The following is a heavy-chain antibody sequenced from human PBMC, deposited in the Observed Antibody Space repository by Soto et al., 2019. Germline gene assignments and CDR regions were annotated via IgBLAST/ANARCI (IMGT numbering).Heavy chain of an antibody. CDR1: GFTFSSYA. J-gene: IGHJ4*02. CDR3: AKDEGYSTSTSFDY. Sequence: GESLKISCAASGFTFSSYAMSWVRQAPGKGLEWVSAISGSGGSTYYADSVKGRFTISRDNSKNTLYLQMNSRRAEDTAVYYGAKDEGYSTSTSFDYWGQGPWVPVSS. D-gene: IGHD6-6*01. CDR2: ISGSGGST. V-gene: IGHV3-23*01.